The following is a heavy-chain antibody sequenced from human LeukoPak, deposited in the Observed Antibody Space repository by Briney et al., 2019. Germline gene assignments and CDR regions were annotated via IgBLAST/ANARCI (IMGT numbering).Heavy chain of an antibody. V-gene: IGHV3-21*06. D-gene: IGHD1-26*01. Sequence: AGGSLRLSCAASGFTFSSYNMNWVRQAPGKGLEWVSSITSSSSYIYYADSVKGRFTISRDNAKNSLYLQMDSLGVEDTAVYYCARDPYSGNYGAYYYYYMDVWGKGTTVTISS. CDR2: ITSSSSYI. J-gene: IGHJ6*03. CDR1: GFTFSSYN. CDR3: ARDPYSGNYGAYYYYYMDV.